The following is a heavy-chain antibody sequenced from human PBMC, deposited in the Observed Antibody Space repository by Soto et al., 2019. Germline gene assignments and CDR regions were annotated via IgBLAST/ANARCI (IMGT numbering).Heavy chain of an antibody. CDR2: VNPILSMS. J-gene: IGHJ4*02. CDR1: GGTFSSYA. V-gene: IGHV1-69*04. Sequence: RASVKVSCKASGGTFSSYAINWVRQAPGQGLEWMGRVNPILSMSNYAQKFQGRVTMTADKSTSTAYMELRSLRSEDTAFYYCATSYGSGYRAFDYWGQGALVTVSS. CDR3: ATSYGSGYRAFDY. D-gene: IGHD3-10*01.